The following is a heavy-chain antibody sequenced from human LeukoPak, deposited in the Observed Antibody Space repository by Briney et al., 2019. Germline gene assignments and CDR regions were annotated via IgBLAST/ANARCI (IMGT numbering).Heavy chain of an antibody. CDR1: GGSGSSDS. Sequence: RASETLSLTCTVSGGSGSSDSWSWIRQPPGQGLEWFGYISYSGSTSYNPSLKSRVTISVDPSKSQLSLKLRSVTAADTAVYYCARTAAAPYYYYYYMDVWGKGTTVTVSS. CDR3: ARTAAAPYYYYYYMDV. D-gene: IGHD6-13*01. J-gene: IGHJ6*03. CDR2: ISYSGST. V-gene: IGHV4-59*02.